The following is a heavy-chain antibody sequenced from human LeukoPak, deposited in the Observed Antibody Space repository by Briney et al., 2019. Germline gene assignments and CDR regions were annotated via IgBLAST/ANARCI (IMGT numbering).Heavy chain of an antibody. J-gene: IGHJ4*02. CDR2: IYHSGST. CDR1: GYSISSDYY. D-gene: IGHD6-19*01. CDR3: ARVYSTGWYFRYFDY. Sequence: SETLSLTCAVSGYSISSDYYWGWLRQPPGKGLEWIGSIYHSGSTYYNPSLKSRVAISVDTSKNQLSLKLSSVTAADTAVYYCARVYSTGWYFRYFDYWGQGTLVTVSS. V-gene: IGHV4-38-2*01.